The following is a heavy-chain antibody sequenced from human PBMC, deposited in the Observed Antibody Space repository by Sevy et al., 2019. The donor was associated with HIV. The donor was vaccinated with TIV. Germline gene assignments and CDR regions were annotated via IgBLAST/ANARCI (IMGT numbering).Heavy chain of an antibody. CDR2: IYSEGTK. D-gene: IGHD2-21*01. Sequence: GGSLRLSCAASGFTVSSNYMIWVRQAPGKGLEWVSFIYSEGTKNYADSVKGRFTISRDNSKNTLYLQMNSLRAEDTAVYYCAIGSVSLVIAKDAFHIWGQGTMVTVPS. CDR1: GFTVSSNY. J-gene: IGHJ3*02. V-gene: IGHV3-53*01. CDR3: AIGSVSLVIAKDAFHI.